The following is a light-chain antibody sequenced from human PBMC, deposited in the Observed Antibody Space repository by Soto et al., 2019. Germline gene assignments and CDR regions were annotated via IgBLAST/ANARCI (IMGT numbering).Light chain of an antibody. CDR3: QQYNNWPLT. Sequence: EIVLTQSPATLSLSPGERATLSCRASQSVSSYLAWYQQTPGQTPRLLIYDASTRATGIPARFSGSGSGTEFTLTISSLQSEDFAVYYCQQYNNWPLTFGGGTKVDIK. CDR2: DAS. CDR1: QSVSSY. J-gene: IGKJ4*01. V-gene: IGKV3-15*01.